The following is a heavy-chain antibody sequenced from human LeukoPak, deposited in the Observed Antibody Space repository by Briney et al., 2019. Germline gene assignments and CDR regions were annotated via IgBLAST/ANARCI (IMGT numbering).Heavy chain of an antibody. J-gene: IGHJ5*02. V-gene: IGHV4-34*01. Sequence: SETLSLTCAVYGGSFSGYYWSWIRQPPGKGLEWIGEINHSGSTNYNPSLKSRVTISVDTSKNQFSLKLSSVTAADTAVYYCARDYGDLENWFDPWGQGTLVTVSS. CDR3: ARDYGDLENWFDP. D-gene: IGHD4-17*01. CDR2: INHSGST. CDR1: GGSFSGYY.